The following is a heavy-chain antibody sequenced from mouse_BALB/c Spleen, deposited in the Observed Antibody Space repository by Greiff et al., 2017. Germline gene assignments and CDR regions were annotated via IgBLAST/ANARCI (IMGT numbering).Heavy chain of an antibody. CDR1: GFNIKDYY. V-gene: IGHV14-4*02. J-gene: IGHJ2*01. Sequence: EVQLQHSGAELVRSGASVKLSCTASGFNIKDYYMHWVKQRPEQGLEWIGWIDPENGDTEYAPKFQGKATMTADTSSNTAYLQLSSLTSEDTAVYYCNANLTGYFDDWGQGTTLTVSS. D-gene: IGHD4-1*01. CDR2: IDPENGDT. CDR3: NANLTGYFDD.